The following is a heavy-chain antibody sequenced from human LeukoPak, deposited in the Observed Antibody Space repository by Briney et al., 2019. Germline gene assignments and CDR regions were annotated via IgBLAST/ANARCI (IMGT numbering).Heavy chain of an antibody. Sequence: ASVKVSCKASGYTFTGYYMHWVRQAPGQGLEWMGWINPNSGGTNYAQKFQGRVTMTRDTSISTAYMELSRLRSDDTAVYYCARLRNHYYGSGSYFSNYYYYGMDVWGQGTTVTVSS. V-gene: IGHV1-2*02. CDR1: GYTFTGYY. CDR2: INPNSGGT. CDR3: ARLRNHYYGSGSYFSNYYYYGMDV. D-gene: IGHD3-10*01. J-gene: IGHJ6*02.